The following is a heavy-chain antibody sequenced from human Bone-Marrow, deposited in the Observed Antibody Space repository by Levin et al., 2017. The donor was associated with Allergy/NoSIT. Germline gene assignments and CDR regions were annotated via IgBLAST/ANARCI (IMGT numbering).Heavy chain of an antibody. CDR3: AKDLTVGGPLLIGDY. J-gene: IGHJ4*02. Sequence: ASVKVSCAASGFSFRNYAMSWVRQAPGKGLDWVSTITGGGDETRYADSVKGRFTLSRDNSKNTLYLQMNSLRAEDTAVYYCAKDLTVGGPLLIGDYWGQGILVTVSS. V-gene: IGHV3-23*01. CDR2: ITGGGDET. D-gene: IGHD2-21*02. CDR1: GFSFRNYA.